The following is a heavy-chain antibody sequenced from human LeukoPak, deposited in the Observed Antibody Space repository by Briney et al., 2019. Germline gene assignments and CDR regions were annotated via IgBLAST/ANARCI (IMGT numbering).Heavy chain of an antibody. CDR3: AKDGSSSWPGDFDY. Sequence: GGSLRHSCAASGFTFDDYAMHWVRQAPGKGLEWVSGISWNSGSIGYADSVKGRFTISRDNAKNSLYLQMNSLRAEDTALYYCAKDGSSSWPGDFDYWGQGTLVTVSS. CDR1: GFTFDDYA. J-gene: IGHJ4*02. CDR2: ISWNSGSI. D-gene: IGHD6-13*01. V-gene: IGHV3-9*01.